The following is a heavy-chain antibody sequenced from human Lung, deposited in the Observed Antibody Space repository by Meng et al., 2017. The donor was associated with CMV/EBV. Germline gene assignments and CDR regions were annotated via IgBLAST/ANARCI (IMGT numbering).Heavy chain of an antibody. D-gene: IGHD4-17*01. CDR3: ARTNYGDYNWFDP. CDR1: GGSISSGGFY. CDR2: IYYSGST. J-gene: IGHJ5*02. Sequence: QAKLQASGPGLVKPSSTPSLTCTVSGGSISSGGFYWSWIRQHPGKGLEWIGYIYYSGSTYYNPSLRSRVAISIDTSKNQFSLKLTSVTAAVTAVYFCARTNYGDYNWFDPWGQGTLVTVSS. V-gene: IGHV4-31*03.